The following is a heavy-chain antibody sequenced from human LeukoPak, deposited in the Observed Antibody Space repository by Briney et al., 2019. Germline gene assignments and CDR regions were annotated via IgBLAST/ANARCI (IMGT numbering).Heavy chain of an antibody. CDR3: ARYSSSWYEAYFDY. CDR1: GGSISSYY. J-gene: IGHJ4*02. CDR2: IYYSGST. Sequence: ASETLSLTCTVSGGSISSYYWSWIRQPPGEGLEWIGYIYYSGSTNYNPSLKSRVTISVDTSKNQFSLKLRSVTAADTAVYYCARYSSSWYEAYFDYWGQGTLVTVSS. V-gene: IGHV4-59*12. D-gene: IGHD6-13*01.